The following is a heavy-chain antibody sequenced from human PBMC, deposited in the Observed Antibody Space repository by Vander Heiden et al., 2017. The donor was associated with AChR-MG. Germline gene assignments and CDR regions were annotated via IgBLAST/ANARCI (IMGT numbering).Heavy chain of an antibody. J-gene: IGHJ6*02. CDR2: ISSSGSHE. CDR1: GFTFNTYY. CDR3: ARDGWQHINSYYSGMDV. D-gene: IGHD1-20*01. Sequence: EVQLEESGGGLVKPGGSLRLSCAASGFTFNTYYMIWVRQAPGEGLEWVSSISSSGSHEFYADSVKGRFTISRDNTKDSLYLQMNSLRVEDTAVYFCARDGWQHINSYYSGMDVWGQGTTVTVSS. V-gene: IGHV3-21*01.